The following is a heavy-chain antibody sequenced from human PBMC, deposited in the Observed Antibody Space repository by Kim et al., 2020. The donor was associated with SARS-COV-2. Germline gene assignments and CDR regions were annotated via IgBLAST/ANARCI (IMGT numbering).Heavy chain of an antibody. J-gene: IGHJ3*02. D-gene: IGHD6-13*01. CDR1: GYTFTSYY. Sequence: ASVKVSCKASGYTFTSYYMHWVRQAPGQGLEWMGIINPSGGSTSYAQKFQGRVTMTRDTSTSTVYMELSSLRSEDTAVYYCARDRRDSSSWLVDAFDIWGQGTMVTVSS. CDR2: INPSGGST. V-gene: IGHV1-46*01. CDR3: ARDRRDSSSWLVDAFDI.